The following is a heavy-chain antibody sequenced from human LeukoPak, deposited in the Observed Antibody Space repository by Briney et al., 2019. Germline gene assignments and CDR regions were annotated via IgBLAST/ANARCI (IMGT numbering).Heavy chain of an antibody. CDR3: AREVVVVAATNRLYYYYGMDV. Sequence: GGSLGLSCAASGFTFSDYYMSWIRQAPGKGLEWVSYISSSGSTIYYADSVKGRFTVSRDNAKNSLYLQMNSLRAEDTAVYYCAREVVVVAATNRLYYYYGMDVWGQGTTVTVSS. J-gene: IGHJ6*02. V-gene: IGHV3-11*01. D-gene: IGHD2-15*01. CDR2: ISSSGSTI. CDR1: GFTFSDYY.